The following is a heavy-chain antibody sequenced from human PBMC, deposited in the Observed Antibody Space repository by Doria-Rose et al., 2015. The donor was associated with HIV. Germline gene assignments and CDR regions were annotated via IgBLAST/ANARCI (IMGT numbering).Heavy chain of an antibody. CDR1: GVSLSSPGMG. D-gene: IGHD6-13*01. J-gene: IGHJ4*02. V-gene: IGHV2-26*01. CDR2: IFSDDER. Sequence: QITLKESGPVLVKPTETLTLTCTVSGVSLSSPGMGVSWIRQPPGKALEWLANIFSDDERSYKTSLKSRLNISRSTSKIQVVLTMTDMDPVDTATYYCARIKSSRWYHKYYLDFWGQGTLVIVSA. CDR3: ARIKSSRWYHKYYLDF.